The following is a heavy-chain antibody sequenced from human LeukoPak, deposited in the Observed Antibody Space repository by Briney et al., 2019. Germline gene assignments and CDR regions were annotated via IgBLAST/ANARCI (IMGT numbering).Heavy chain of an antibody. CDR3: ARDRGYGPPRFDY. D-gene: IGHD3-10*01. Sequence: SETLSLTCTVSGGSISSGSYYWSWIRQPAGKGLEWIGRIYTSGSTNYNPSLKSRVTISVDTSKNQFSLKLSSVTAADTAVYYCARDRGYGPPRFDYWGQGTLVTVSS. V-gene: IGHV4-61*02. J-gene: IGHJ4*02. CDR2: IYTSGST. CDR1: GGSISSGSYY.